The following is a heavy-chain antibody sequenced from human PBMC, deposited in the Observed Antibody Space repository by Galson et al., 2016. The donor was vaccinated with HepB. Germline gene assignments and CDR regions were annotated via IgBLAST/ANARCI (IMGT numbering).Heavy chain of an antibody. V-gene: IGHV3-15*01. D-gene: IGHD3-22*01. CDR2: IKSKTDGGTT. CDR3: STDSPLSYYYDSSGSPRDNYYGMDV. Sequence: SLRLSCAVSGFTFNSAWMSWVRQAPGKGLEWVGRIKSKTDGGTTDPAPPVKGRRSIPRDDSENTLYLQINSLKTEDTPVYYSSTDSPLSYYYDSSGSPRDNYYGMDVWGQGTTVTVSS. CDR1: GFTFNSAW. J-gene: IGHJ6*02.